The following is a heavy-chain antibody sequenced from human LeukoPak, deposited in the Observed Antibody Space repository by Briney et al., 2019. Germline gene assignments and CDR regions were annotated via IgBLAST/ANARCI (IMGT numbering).Heavy chain of an antibody. V-gene: IGHV1-69*01. Sequence: SVKVSCKASGGTFSSYAISWVRQAPGQGLEWMGGIIPIFGTANYAQKFQGRVAITADESTSTAYMELSSLRSEDTAVYYRAREIAIAAAGVGIGDYWGQGTLVTVSS. CDR3: AREIAIAAAGVGIGDY. CDR2: IIPIFGTA. CDR1: GGTFSSYA. D-gene: IGHD6-13*01. J-gene: IGHJ4*02.